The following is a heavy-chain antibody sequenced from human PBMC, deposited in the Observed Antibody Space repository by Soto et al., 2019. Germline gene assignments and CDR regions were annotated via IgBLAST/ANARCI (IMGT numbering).Heavy chain of an antibody. CDR2: AYYSGST. Sequence: LSLTCSVSGGSISDYYWSWIRQSPGKGLEWIGYAYYSGSTDYNPSLKSRVTMSVDTSKNQVSLKLNSVTTADTAVYYCARDRSTYGGGGTGEVKENWFDPWGPGTLVTVSS. J-gene: IGHJ5*02. CDR1: GGSISDYY. D-gene: IGHD2-8*01. V-gene: IGHV4-59*01. CDR3: ARDRSTYGGGGTGEVKENWFDP.